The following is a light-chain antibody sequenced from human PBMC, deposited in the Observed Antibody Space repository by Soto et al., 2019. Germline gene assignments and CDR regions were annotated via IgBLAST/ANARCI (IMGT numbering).Light chain of an antibody. J-gene: IGLJ3*02. CDR1: SSDVGGYNF. CDR3: VSYTSSSTVV. CDR2: DVS. V-gene: IGLV2-14*01. Sequence: QSVLTQPASVSGSPGQSITISCTGTSSDVGGYNFVSWYQQHPGKAPKLMIYDVSHRPSGVSNRFSGSKSGNTASPTISGLQAEDEADYYCVSYTSSSTVVFGGGTQLTVL.